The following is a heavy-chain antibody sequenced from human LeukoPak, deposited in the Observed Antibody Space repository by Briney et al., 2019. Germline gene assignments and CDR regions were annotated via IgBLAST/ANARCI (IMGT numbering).Heavy chain of an antibody. CDR2: ISGSGGST. Sequence: GGSLRLSCAASRFTFSSYAMSWVRQAPGKGLEWVSAISGSGGSTYYADSVKGRFTISRDNSKNTLYLQMNSLRAEDTAVYYCAKWESATVTPKTIYYYYGMDVWGQGTTVTVSS. D-gene: IGHD4-17*01. CDR1: RFTFSSYA. V-gene: IGHV3-23*01. CDR3: AKWESATVTPKTIYYYYGMDV. J-gene: IGHJ6*02.